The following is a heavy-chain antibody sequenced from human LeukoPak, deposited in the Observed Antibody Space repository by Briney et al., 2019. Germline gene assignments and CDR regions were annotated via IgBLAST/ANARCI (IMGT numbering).Heavy chain of an antibody. D-gene: IGHD3-16*01. V-gene: IGHV3-7*04. CDR3: ARGGANRFVY. CDR2: IKEDGSEA. Sequence: PGGSLRLSCAASGLPFSGYWMTWVRQAPGGGVEWVATIKEDGSEAYFGDSVKGRFAISRDHAKNSLYLQMTSLRGGDRAGHYCARGGANRFVYWGQGTLVTVSS. J-gene: IGHJ4*02. CDR1: GLPFSGYW.